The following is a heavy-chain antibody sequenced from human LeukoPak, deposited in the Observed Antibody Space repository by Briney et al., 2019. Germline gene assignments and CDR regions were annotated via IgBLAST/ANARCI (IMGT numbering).Heavy chain of an antibody. CDR2: IYYSGST. Sequence: PSETLSLTCTVSGGSVSRSTYYWDWIRQPPGKGLEWIGTIYYSGSTYYNPSLKSRVTISVDTSKNQFSLRLSSVTAADTAVYYCARRRRSNSSHDYWGQGTLVTVSS. CDR3: ARRRRSNSSHDY. D-gene: IGHD6-6*01. V-gene: IGHV4-39*01. CDR1: GGSVSRSTYY. J-gene: IGHJ4*02.